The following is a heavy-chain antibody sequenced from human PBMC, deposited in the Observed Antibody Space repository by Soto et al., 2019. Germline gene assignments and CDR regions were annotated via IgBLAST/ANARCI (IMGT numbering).Heavy chain of an antibody. CDR3: AKDGFSVSGKYYFDY. D-gene: IGHD3-10*01. CDR1: GFTFSNYA. V-gene: IGHV3-23*01. Sequence: EVHLLESGGGLVQPGGSLRLSCAASGFTFSNYAMNWVRQAPGKCLEWVSVISDSGDSTYYADSLNGRFTISRNKSKNTLYLHMNSLPAEDTSVYYCAKDGFSVSGKYYFDYWGQGTLVTVSS. J-gene: IGHJ4*02. CDR2: ISDSGDST.